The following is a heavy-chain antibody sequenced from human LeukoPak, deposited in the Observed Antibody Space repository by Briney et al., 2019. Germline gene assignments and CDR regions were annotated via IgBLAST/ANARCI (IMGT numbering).Heavy chain of an antibody. CDR1: GYTFTGYY. V-gene: IGHV1-2*02. CDR3: ARPAGSRSGPDY. CDR2: INPNSGGT. Sequence: ASVKVSCKASGYTFTGYYMHWVRQAPGQGLEWMGWINPNSGGTNYAQKFQGRVTMTRDTSISTAYMELSRLRSDDTAVYYCARPAGSRSGPDYWGQGTLVTVSS. J-gene: IGHJ4*02. D-gene: IGHD6-19*01.